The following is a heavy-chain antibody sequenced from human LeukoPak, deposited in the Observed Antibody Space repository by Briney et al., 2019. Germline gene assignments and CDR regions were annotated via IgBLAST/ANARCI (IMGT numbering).Heavy chain of an antibody. CDR1: GFRFSHYH. D-gene: IGHD2/OR15-2a*01. CDR2: ISGTGNSI. CDR3: AKGGRIDACCFAH. J-gene: IGHJ4*02. V-gene: IGHV3-11*01. Sequence: GGSLRLSCAATGFRFSHYHMRWLRHAPGKGLAGVAYISGTGNSIFYADSVRGRFTISRDHAKNSLSLQLNSLRAEDTAVYYCAKGGRIDACCFAHWGQGTLVTVSS.